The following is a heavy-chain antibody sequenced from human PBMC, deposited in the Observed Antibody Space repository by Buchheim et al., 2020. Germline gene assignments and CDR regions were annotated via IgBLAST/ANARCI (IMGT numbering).Heavy chain of an antibody. D-gene: IGHD4-23*01. V-gene: IGHV4-39*07. CDR3: ASPVGQYYFDY. Sequence: QLQLQESGPGLVKPSETLSLTCTVSGGSISSSSYYWGWIRQPPGKGLEWIGTIYYSGNTYHNPSLKIRVTISVDTSKNQFFLRLSSVTAADTAVYYCASPVGQYYFDYWGQGTL. CDR2: IYYSGNT. J-gene: IGHJ4*02. CDR1: GGSISSSSYY.